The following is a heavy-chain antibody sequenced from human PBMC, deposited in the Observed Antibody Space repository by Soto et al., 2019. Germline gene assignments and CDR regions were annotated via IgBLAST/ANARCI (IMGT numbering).Heavy chain of an antibody. V-gene: IGHV3-53*01. D-gene: IGHD3-22*01. J-gene: IGHJ5*02. CDR1: GFTVSRNY. CDR3: ARDMFYDRDLGGFDP. CDR2: IPSGGST. Sequence: EVQLVESGGGLIQPWGSLRLSCAASGFTVSRNYMSWVRQAPGKGLEWVSVIPSGGSTYYADSVKGRFTISSDNLKNTLYLQMNNLRADDTAVYYCARDMFYDRDLGGFDPWGQGTLVTVSS.